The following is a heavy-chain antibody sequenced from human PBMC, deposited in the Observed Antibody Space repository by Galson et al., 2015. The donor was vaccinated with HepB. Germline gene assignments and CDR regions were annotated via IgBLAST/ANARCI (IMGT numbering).Heavy chain of an antibody. V-gene: IGHV1-2*02. J-gene: IGHJ4*02. CDR2: INPNSGGT. D-gene: IGHD2-15*01. Sequence: SVKVSCKASGYTFTGYYMHWVRQAPGQGLEWMGWINPNSGGTNYAQKFQGRVTMTTDTSTSTAYMELRSLRSDDTAVYYCARVVWYYYFDYWGQGALVTVSS. CDR3: ARVVWYYYFDY. CDR1: GYTFTGYY.